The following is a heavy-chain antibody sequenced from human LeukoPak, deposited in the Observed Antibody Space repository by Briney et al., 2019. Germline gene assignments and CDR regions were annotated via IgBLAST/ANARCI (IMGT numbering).Heavy chain of an antibody. D-gene: IGHD4-23*01. V-gene: IGHV3-30*03. CDR1: GFTFTGYG. Sequence: PGGSLRLSCAASGFTFTGYGMHWVRQAPGKGLEWVAVISYDGTNKYYADSVKGRFTISRDNSKNTLYLQMNSLRAEDTAVYYCARDYGGSSPFDYWGQGTLVTVSS. CDR2: ISYDGTNK. CDR3: ARDYGGSSPFDY. J-gene: IGHJ4*02.